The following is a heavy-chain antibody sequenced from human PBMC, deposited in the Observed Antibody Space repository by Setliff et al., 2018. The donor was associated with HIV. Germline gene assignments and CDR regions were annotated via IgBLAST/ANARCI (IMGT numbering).Heavy chain of an antibody. CDR1: GFAFTYYN. D-gene: IGHD6-19*01. J-gene: IGHJ5*02. CDR2: ISSSGSTI. Sequence: GGSLRLSCAASGFAFTYYNLNWVRQAPGKGLEWVSYISSSGSTIYYADSVKGRFTISRDNAKNSLYLQMNSLRAEDTALYYCARVGYSTGWYNWFDPWGQGTLVTVSS. V-gene: IGHV3-11*01. CDR3: ARVGYSTGWYNWFDP.